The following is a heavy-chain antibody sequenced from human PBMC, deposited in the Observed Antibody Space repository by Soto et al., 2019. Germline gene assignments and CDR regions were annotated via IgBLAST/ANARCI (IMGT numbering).Heavy chain of an antibody. CDR1: GGTFSSYA. V-gene: IGHV1-69*06. J-gene: IGHJ6*02. CDR2: RIPIFGTA. CDR3: EREGQEWLGGGGMDV. D-gene: IGHD3-3*01. Sequence: QVQLVQSGAEVKKPGSSVKVSCKASGGTFSSYAISWVRQAPGQGLEWMGGRIPIFGTANYAQKFQGRVTITADKPTTTANMGLSGRRAEDTPVYYWEREGQEWLGGGGMDVWGQGTTVTVSS.